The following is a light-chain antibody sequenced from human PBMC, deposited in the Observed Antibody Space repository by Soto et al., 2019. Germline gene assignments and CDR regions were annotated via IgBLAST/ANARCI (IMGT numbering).Light chain of an antibody. CDR2: GAS. Sequence: EIVMTQSPATLSVSPGERATLSCRASQSVGTHLAWYQQKPGQAPRLLLYGASTRATGIPARFSGSESGTEFTLTISSLQTEDFAVYCCQQYNNRPRTFGKGNKVEIK. V-gene: IGKV3-15*01. CDR1: QSVGTH. J-gene: IGKJ1*01. CDR3: QQYNNRPRT.